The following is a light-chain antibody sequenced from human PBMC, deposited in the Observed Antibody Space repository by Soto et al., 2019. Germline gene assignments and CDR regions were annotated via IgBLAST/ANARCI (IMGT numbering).Light chain of an antibody. CDR3: AAWDDSLSGYV. CDR2: RNN. Sequence: SALTQPPSASGTPGQRVTMSCSGTSSNIGSNYVYWYQQLPGTAPKLLIYRNNQRPSGVPDRFSGSKSGTSASLAISGLRSEDEADYYCAAWDDSLSGYVFGTGTKVTVL. J-gene: IGLJ1*01. V-gene: IGLV1-47*01. CDR1: SSNIGSNY.